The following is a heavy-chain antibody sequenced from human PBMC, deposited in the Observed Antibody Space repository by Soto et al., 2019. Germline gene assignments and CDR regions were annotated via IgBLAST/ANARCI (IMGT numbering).Heavy chain of an antibody. CDR3: ARDKITGLFDY. J-gene: IGHJ4*02. CDR2: INHSGST. CDR1: GGSFSGYY. Sequence: SETLSLTCAVYGGSFSGYYWTWIRQPPGTGLEWVGEINHSGSTNYNPSLKSRVTISVDTSKNQFSLKLTSVTAADTDVYYCARDKITGLFDYWGQGTLVTVSX. V-gene: IGHV4-34*01. D-gene: IGHD2-8*02.